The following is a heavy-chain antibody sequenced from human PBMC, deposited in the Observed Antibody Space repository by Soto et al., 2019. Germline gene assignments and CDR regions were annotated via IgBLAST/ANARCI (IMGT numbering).Heavy chain of an antibody. J-gene: IGHJ5*02. CDR1: GGSISSYY. Sequence: PSETLSRTGTVAGGSISSYYWSWRRQPPGKGREWIGYIDYRGSTNYNPSLKSRVTTSLDTPKNQFSPTLSSVPAAHPAVYYCPRSSIAAPSAWSDPWGQGTLVTVSS. D-gene: IGHD6-6*01. CDR3: PRSSIAAPSAWSDP. CDR2: IDYRGST. V-gene: IGHV4-59*08.